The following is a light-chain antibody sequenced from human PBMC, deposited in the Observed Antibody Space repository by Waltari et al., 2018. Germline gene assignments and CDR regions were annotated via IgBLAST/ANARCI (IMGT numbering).Light chain of an antibody. CDR3: QHYVRLPAE. CDR1: QSVRAS. CDR2: GAS. Sequence: IVLPQSPGTLSLSPAESATLSCRASQSVRASLAWYQQKAGQAPRLRIYGASSRATGIPDRFSGSGSGTDVSLTSSRLEPEDFAVYDCQHYVRLPAEFGQGTKVEI. V-gene: IGKV3-20*01. J-gene: IGKJ1*01.